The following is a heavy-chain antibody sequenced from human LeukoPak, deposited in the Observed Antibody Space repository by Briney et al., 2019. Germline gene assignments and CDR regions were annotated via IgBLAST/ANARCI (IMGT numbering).Heavy chain of an antibody. CDR1: GFTFSSFS. CDR3: ATRSGYYLN. V-gene: IGHV3-48*01. D-gene: IGHD3-22*01. CDR2: ISSTSSTI. Sequence: GGSLRLSCAASGFTFSSFSMNWVRQAPGKGLEWVSYISSTSSTIYYADSVKGRFTISRDNAKNSLYLQMNSLRAEDTAVYYCATRSGYYLNWGQGTLVTVSS. J-gene: IGHJ4*02.